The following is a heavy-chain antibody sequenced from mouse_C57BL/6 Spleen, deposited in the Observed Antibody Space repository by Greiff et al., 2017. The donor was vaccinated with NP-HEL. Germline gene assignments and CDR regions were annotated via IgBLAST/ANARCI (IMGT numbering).Heavy chain of an antibody. J-gene: IGHJ3*01. V-gene: IGHV1-55*01. CDR3: ARGTAWFAY. D-gene: IGHD4-1*01. CDR2: IYPGSGST. Sequence: VQLQQPGAELVKPGASVKMSCKASGYTFTSYWITWVKQRPGQGLEWIGDIYPGSGSTNYNEKFKSKATLTVDTSSSTTYMHLSSLTAEDSAVYYCARGTAWFAYWGQGTLVTVSA. CDR1: GYTFTSYW.